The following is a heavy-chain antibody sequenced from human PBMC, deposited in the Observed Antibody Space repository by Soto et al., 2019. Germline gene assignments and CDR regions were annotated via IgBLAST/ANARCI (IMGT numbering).Heavy chain of an antibody. CDR2: INHSGST. J-gene: IGHJ3*01. Sequence: SETLSLTCAVYGGSFSGYYWSWIRQPPGKGLEWIGEINHSGSTNYNPSLKSRVTISVDTSKNQFSLKLSSVTAADTAVYYCARYEGPPITMVRGVSEWGQGTMVTVSS. CDR3: ARYEGPPITMVRGVSE. D-gene: IGHD3-10*01. V-gene: IGHV4-34*01. CDR1: GGSFSGYY.